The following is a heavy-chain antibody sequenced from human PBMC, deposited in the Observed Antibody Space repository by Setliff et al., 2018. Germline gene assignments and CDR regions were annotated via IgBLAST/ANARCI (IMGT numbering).Heavy chain of an antibody. CDR1: GGTFRSYG. D-gene: IGHD5-12*01. Sequence: SVKVSCKASGGTFRSYGISWVRQAPGQGLEWMGGTIPMFGSANYAQKFQGRVTIITDEFTGTAYMELSSLRTEDTAVYYCAREGVDIRSSTDYRYYMDVWGKGTTVTVTS. V-gene: IGHV1-69*05. CDR2: TIPMFGSA. CDR3: AREGVDIRSSTDYRYYMDV. J-gene: IGHJ6*03.